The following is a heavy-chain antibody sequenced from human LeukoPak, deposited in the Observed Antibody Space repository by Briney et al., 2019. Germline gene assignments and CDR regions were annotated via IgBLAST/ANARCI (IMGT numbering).Heavy chain of an antibody. Sequence: PGGSLRLSCAASGFTFSSYGMHWVRQAPGKGLEWVAFIRYDGSNKYYADSVKGRFTISRDNSKNTLYLQMNSLRAEDTAVYYCAPDIVVVPAAADAFDIWGQGTMATVSS. CDR3: APDIVVVPAAADAFDI. D-gene: IGHD2-2*01. V-gene: IGHV3-30*02. CDR1: GFTFSSYG. J-gene: IGHJ3*02. CDR2: IRYDGSNK.